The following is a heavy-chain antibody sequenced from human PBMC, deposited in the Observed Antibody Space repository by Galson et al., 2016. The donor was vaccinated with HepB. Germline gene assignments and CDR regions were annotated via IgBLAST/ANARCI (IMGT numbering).Heavy chain of an antibody. V-gene: IGHV3-11*04. CDR1: GFTFSDYY. J-gene: IGHJ6*02. D-gene: IGHD4-17*01. CDR3: SRDRYGGYGMDV. Sequence: SLRLSCAASGFTFSDYYMNWIRQAPGKGLEWVSYIGSSGSSISYADSVKGRFTISRDNAKNSLYLQMDSLRAEDTAVYYCSRDRYGGYGMDVWGQGTTVTVSS. CDR2: IGSSGSSI.